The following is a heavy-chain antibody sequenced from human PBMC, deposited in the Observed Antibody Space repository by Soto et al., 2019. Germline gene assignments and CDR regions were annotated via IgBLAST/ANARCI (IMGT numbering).Heavy chain of an antibody. D-gene: IGHD3-3*01. CDR3: ARDYPSRRKSKRFLEWLSPSSYMDV. J-gene: IGHJ6*03. CDR2: INWNGGST. CDR1: GFTFDDYG. Sequence: GGSLRLSCAASGFTFDDYGMSWVRQAPGKGLEWVSGINWNGGSTGYADSVKGRFTISRDNAKNSLYLQMNSLRAEDTALYHCARDYPSRRKSKRFLEWLSPSSYMDVWGKGTTVTVSS. V-gene: IGHV3-20*01.